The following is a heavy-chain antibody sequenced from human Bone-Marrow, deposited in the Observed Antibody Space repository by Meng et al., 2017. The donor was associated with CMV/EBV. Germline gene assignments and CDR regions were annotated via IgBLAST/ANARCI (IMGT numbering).Heavy chain of an antibody. CDR3: ARERSTSRTRPAYYYYYYGMAV. Sequence: ASEKVSCKASGYTFTSYGISWVRQAPGQGLEWMGWISAYNGNTNYAQKLQGRVTMTTDTSTSTAYMELRSLRSDDTAVYYCARERSTSRTRPAYYYYYYGMAVWGQGTTVTVSS. D-gene: IGHD2-2*01. CDR2: ISAYNGNT. J-gene: IGHJ6*02. CDR1: GYTFTSYG. V-gene: IGHV1-18*01.